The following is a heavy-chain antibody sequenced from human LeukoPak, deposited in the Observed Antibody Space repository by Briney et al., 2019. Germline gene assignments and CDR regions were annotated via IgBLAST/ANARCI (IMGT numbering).Heavy chain of an antibody. V-gene: IGHV4-34*01. D-gene: IGHD1-26*01. CDR3: AVSGTPGNY. CDR1: GGSFSGYY. J-gene: IGHJ4*02. CDR2: INHSGST. Sequence: PSETLSLTCAVYGGSFSGYYWSWIRQPPGKGLEWIGEINHSGSTNYNPSLKSRVTISVDTSKNQFSPKLSSVTAADTAVYYCAVSGTPGNYWGQGTLVTVSS.